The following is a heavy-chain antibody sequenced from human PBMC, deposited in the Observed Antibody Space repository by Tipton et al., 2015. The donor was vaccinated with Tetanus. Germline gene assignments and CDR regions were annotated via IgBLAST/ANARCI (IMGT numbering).Heavy chain of an antibody. CDR3: ARSYGDTFLFRLDY. Sequence: TLSLTCTVSGASVSSGGYYWSWIRQPPGKGLEWIGYIHYSGTTNYNPSVKSRVTISVDTSKNQFSLTLRSVTAADTAVYYCARSYGDTFLFRLDYWGQGALVTVSS. D-gene: IGHD4-17*01. CDR1: GASVSSGGYY. CDR2: IHYSGTT. V-gene: IGHV4-61*08. J-gene: IGHJ4*02.